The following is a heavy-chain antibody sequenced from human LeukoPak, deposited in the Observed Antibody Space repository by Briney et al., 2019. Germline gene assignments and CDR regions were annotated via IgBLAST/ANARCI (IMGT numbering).Heavy chain of an antibody. Sequence: SVKVSCKVSGYTLSELSIHWVRQAPGQGLEWMGGIIPIFGTANYAQKFQGRVTITADESTSTAYMELSSLRSEDTAVYYCARGTGSYYYFDYWGQGTLVTVSS. CDR1: GYTLSELS. J-gene: IGHJ4*02. CDR2: IIPIFGTA. D-gene: IGHD1-26*01. CDR3: ARGTGSYYYFDY. V-gene: IGHV1-69*13.